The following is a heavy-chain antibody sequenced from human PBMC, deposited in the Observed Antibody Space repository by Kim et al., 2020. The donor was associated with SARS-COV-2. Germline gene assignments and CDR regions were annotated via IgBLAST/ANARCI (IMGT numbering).Heavy chain of an antibody. V-gene: IGHV3-33*01. CDR3: ARDPRKYTSSSPFDF. D-gene: IGHD6-6*01. J-gene: IGHJ4*01. CDR2: IWYDGSNK. Sequence: GGSLRLSCVASGFTFNTFGMHWVRQAPGKGLEWVAVIWYDGSNKFYGDSVKGRFTISRDNSNNTVYLEMNRIRVEDTGLYFCARDPRKYTSSSPFDFWG. CDR1: GFTFNTFG.